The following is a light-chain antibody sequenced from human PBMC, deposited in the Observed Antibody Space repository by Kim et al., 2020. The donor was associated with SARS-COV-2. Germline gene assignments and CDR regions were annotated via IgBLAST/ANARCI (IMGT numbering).Light chain of an antibody. CDR3: QVWDSSTWV. CDR1: NIGSKK. V-gene: IGLV3-9*01. CDR2: RDS. J-gene: IGLJ3*02. Sequence: SVALGQSARLSCGGYNIGSKKVRWYQQKPGQAPVLVIYRDSTRPSGIPERFSGSNSGNTATLTISRAQAGDEADYYCQVWDSSTWVFGGGTQLTVL.